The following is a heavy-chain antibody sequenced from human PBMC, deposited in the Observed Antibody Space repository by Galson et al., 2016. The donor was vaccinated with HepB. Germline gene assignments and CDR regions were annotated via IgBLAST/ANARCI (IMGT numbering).Heavy chain of an antibody. Sequence: SLRLSCAASGFTFNNYNMSWVRQAPGKGLEWISNISSSSSTRYYADSVKGRFTISRDNARNSLYLQMNSLRDEDTAVYFCARMVYSSSSASGAAFDIWGQGTMVTVSS. V-gene: IGHV3-48*02. CDR1: GFTFNNYN. D-gene: IGHD6-6*01. CDR3: ARMVYSSSSASGAAFDI. CDR2: ISSSSSTR. J-gene: IGHJ3*02.